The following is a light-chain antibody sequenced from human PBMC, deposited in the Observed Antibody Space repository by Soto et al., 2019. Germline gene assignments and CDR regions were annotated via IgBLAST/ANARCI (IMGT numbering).Light chain of an antibody. Sequence: QSALTQPASVSGSHGQSITISCTGTSSDVGVYNYVSWYQRHPGKAPKVMIYDVSNRPSGVSNRFSGSKSGNTASLTISGLQAEDEADFYWRSNTSNNTLGLFFGTGTKLTVL. CDR1: SSDVGVYNY. J-gene: IGLJ1*01. CDR3: RSNTSNNTLGLF. CDR2: DVS. V-gene: IGLV2-14*03.